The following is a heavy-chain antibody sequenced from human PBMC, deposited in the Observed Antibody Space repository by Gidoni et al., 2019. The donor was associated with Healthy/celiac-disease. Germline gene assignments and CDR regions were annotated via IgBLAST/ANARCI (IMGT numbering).Heavy chain of an antibody. CDR3: ASSIVVVPAAMNYYYYYMDV. D-gene: IGHD2-2*01. J-gene: IGHJ6*03. V-gene: IGHV1-69*01. CDR1: GGTFSSYA. CDR2: IIPIVGTA. Sequence: QVQLVQSGAEVKKPGSSVKVSCKASGGTFSSYAISWVRQAPGQGLEWMGGIIPIVGTANYAQKFQGRVTITADESTSTAYMELSSLRSEDTAVYYCASSIVVVPAAMNYYYYYMDVWGKGTTVTVSS.